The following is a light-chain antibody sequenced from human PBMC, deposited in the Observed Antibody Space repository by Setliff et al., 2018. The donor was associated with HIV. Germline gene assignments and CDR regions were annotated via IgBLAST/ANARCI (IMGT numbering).Light chain of an antibody. CDR3: ASYRSPATYV. CDR1: SSDVGGYDF. CDR2: DVS. V-gene: IGLV2-14*03. J-gene: IGLJ1*01. Sequence: QSVLTQPASVSGSPGQSITISCIGTSSDVGGYDFVSWHQQRPGKAPKLIIFDVSERPSGVSHRFSGSKSGNTASLTISGLQTEDEADYFCASYRSPATYVFGIGTKVTVL.